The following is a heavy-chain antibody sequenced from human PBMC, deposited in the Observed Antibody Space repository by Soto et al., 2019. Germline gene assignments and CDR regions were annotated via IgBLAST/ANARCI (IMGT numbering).Heavy chain of an antibody. CDR1: GGSISSGGYY. CDR3: ARDRSSGRTRFDP. V-gene: IGHV4-31*03. CDR2: IYYSGST. J-gene: IGHJ5*02. D-gene: IGHD6-19*01. Sequence: QVQLQESGPGLVKPSQTLSLTCTVSGGSISSGGYYWSWIRQHPGKGLEWIGYIYYSGSTYYNPSLKSRVTISVDTSKNQFSLKLSSATAADTAVYYCARDRSSGRTRFDPWGQGTLVTVSS.